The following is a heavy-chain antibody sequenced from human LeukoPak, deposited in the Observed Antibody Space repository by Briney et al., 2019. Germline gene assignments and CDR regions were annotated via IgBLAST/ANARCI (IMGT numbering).Heavy chain of an antibody. D-gene: IGHD5-12*01. Sequence: PSETLSLTCTVSGGSISSSSYYWGWIRQPPGKGLEWIGSIYYSGSTYYNPSLKSRVTISVDTSKNQFSLKLSSVTAADTAVYCCARGYGGYPYFDYWGQGTLVTVSS. V-gene: IGHV4-39*07. J-gene: IGHJ4*02. CDR2: IYYSGST. CDR3: ARGYGGYPYFDY. CDR1: GGSISSSSYY.